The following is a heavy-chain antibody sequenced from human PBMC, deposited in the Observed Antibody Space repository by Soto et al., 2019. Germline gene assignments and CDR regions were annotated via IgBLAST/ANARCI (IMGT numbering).Heavy chain of an antibody. CDR1: GYTFTTYG. V-gene: IGHV1-18*01. CDR3: ARGAHGSGYAVY. CDR2: ISGYNGNT. J-gene: IGHJ4*02. D-gene: IGHD3-3*01. Sequence: QVQLVQSGTEVKKPGASVKVSCKTSGYTFTTYGVNWVRQAPGQGLEWMGWISGYNGNTNYPQKFQGRVTLTTDTFMSTAYMELRSLTFEDTAVDYCARGAHGSGYAVYWGQGTLVTVSS.